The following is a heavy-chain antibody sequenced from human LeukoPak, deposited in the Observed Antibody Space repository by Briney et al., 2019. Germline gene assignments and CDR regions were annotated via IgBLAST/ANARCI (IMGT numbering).Heavy chain of an antibody. V-gene: IGHV1-69*04. Sequence: GASVKVSCKASGGTFGSYAISWVRQAPGQGLEWMGRIIPIFGIANYAQKFQGRVTITADKSTSTAYMELSSLRSEDTAVYYCARAAPEGYQIDYWGQGTLVTVSS. CDR3: ARAAPEGYQIDY. CDR2: IIPIFGIA. J-gene: IGHJ4*02. CDR1: GGTFGSYA. D-gene: IGHD3-16*02.